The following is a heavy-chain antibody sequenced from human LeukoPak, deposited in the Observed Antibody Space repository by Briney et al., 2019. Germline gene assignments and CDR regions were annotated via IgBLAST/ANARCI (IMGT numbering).Heavy chain of an antibody. V-gene: IGHV4-34*01. Sequence: PSETLSLTCAVYGGSFHGYYWSWIRQPPGKGLEGIGEINHSGSTNYNPSLKSRVTISVDTSKNQFSLKLSSVTAADTAVYYCTKTRSGWMYFFDYWGQGSLVTVSS. CDR3: TKTRSGWMYFFDY. CDR2: INHSGST. CDR1: GGSFHGYY. J-gene: IGHJ4*02. D-gene: IGHD6-19*01.